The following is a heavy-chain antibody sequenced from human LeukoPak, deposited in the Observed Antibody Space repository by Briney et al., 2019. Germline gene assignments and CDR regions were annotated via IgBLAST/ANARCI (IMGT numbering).Heavy chain of an antibody. CDR3: ARGYCSSTRCHFDY. V-gene: IGHV3-30-3*01. D-gene: IGHD2-2*01. Sequence: GGSLRLSCEASGFTFSSNAMHWVRQAPDKGLEWVAVISYDGSNKYYADSVKGRFTISRDNSKNTLYLQMNSLRAEDTAVYYCARGYCSSTRCHFDYWGQGTLVTVSS. CDR2: ISYDGSNK. CDR1: GFTFSSNA. J-gene: IGHJ4*02.